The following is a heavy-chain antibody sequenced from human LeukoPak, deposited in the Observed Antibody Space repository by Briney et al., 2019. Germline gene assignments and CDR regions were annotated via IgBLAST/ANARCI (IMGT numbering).Heavy chain of an antibody. D-gene: IGHD5-18*01. Sequence: KPGGSLRLSCAASGFTFSSYSMNWVRQAPGKGLEWVSSISSSSSYIYYADSVKGRFTISRDNAKNSLYLQMNSLRAEDTAVYYCARDEYSYGIYYMDVWGKGTTVTVSS. CDR2: ISSSSSYI. J-gene: IGHJ6*03. CDR1: GFTFSSYS. V-gene: IGHV3-21*01. CDR3: ARDEYSYGIYYMDV.